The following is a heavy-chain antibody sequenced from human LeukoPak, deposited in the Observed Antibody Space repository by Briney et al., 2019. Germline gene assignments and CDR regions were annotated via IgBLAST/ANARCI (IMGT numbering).Heavy chain of an antibody. CDR3: ARIDTGGADC. D-gene: IGHD2-8*02. CDR1: GGSVNSGGSY. CDR2: ISYSGNT. Sequence: SETLSLTCTVSGGSVNSGGSYWTWIRQHPGKGLEWIGYISYSGNTYYGPSLKSRIIISVDTSKNQFSLKLSSVTAADTAVYYCARIDTGGADCWGQGTMVTVSS. V-gene: IGHV4-31*02. J-gene: IGHJ4*02.